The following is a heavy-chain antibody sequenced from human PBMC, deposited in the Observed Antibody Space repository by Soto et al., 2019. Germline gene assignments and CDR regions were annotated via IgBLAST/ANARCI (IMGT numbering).Heavy chain of an antibody. Sequence: SETLSLTCTVSGGSISSSSYYWGWIRQPPGKGLEWIGSIYYSGSTYYNPSLKSRVTISVDTSKNQFSLKLSSVTAADTAVYYCARHRFPIVVVPAARSDYYFDYWGQGTLVTVSS. J-gene: IGHJ4*02. V-gene: IGHV4-39*01. CDR3: ARHRFPIVVVPAARSDYYFDY. CDR2: IYYSGST. CDR1: GGSISSSSYY. D-gene: IGHD2-2*01.